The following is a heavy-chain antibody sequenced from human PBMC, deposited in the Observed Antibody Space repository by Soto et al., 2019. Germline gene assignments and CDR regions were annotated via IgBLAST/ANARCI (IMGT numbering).Heavy chain of an antibody. CDR1: GYTFTSYG. Sequence: ASVKVSCKASGYTFTSYGISWVRQAPGQGLEWMGWISAYNGNTNYAQKLQGRVTMTTDTSTSTAYMELRSLRSDDTAVYYCVGSWETSHTYAFDIWGQGTMVTVS. CDR2: ISAYNGNT. D-gene: IGHD1-26*01. J-gene: IGHJ3*02. CDR3: VGSWETSHTYAFDI. V-gene: IGHV1-18*01.